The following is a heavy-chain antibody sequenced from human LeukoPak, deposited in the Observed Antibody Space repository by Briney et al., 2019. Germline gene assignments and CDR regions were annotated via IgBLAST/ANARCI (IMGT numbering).Heavy chain of an antibody. CDR2: IYYSGSP. CDR1: GGSISSSSYY. D-gene: IGHD3-10*01. Sequence: PWETLSLTCTVSGGSISSSSYYWGWIRQPPGKGLEWIGSIYYSGSPYYNSSLKSRATISVDTSKKQFPLKLSSVTAADTAVYYCARHVGFITMVRGVINNNWFDAWGQGTLVTVSS. V-gene: IGHV4-39*01. CDR3: ARHVGFITMVRGVINNNWFDA. J-gene: IGHJ5*02.